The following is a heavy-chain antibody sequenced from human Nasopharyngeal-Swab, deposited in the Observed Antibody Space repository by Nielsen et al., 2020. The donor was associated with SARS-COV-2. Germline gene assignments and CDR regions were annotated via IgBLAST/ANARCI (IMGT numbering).Heavy chain of an antibody. V-gene: IGHV4-34*01. D-gene: IGHD3-22*01. CDR2: INHSGST. CDR3: ARAETNYYDSSGYYVDRYYFDY. Sequence: RQPPGKGLEWIGEINHSGSTNYNPSLKSRVTISVDTSKNQFSLKLSSVTAADTAVYYCARAETNYYDSSGYYVDRYYFDYWGQGTLVTVSS. J-gene: IGHJ4*02.